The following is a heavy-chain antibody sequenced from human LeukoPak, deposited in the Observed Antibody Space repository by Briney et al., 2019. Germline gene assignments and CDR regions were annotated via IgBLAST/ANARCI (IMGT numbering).Heavy chain of an antibody. CDR1: GYTFTSYG. Sequence: GASVKVSCKASGYTFTSYGISWVRQAPGPGLEWMGWISAYNGNTNYAQKLQGRVTMTTDTSTSTAYMELRSLRSDDTAVYYCARDSFRIAAAGRGDGFDIWGQGTVVTVSS. CDR2: ISAYNGNT. V-gene: IGHV1-18*01. D-gene: IGHD6-13*01. J-gene: IGHJ3*02. CDR3: ARDSFRIAAAGRGDGFDI.